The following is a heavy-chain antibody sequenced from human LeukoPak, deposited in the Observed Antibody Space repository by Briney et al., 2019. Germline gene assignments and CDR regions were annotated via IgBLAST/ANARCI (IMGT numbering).Heavy chain of an antibody. J-gene: IGHJ4*02. Sequence: GGSLRLSCAASGFTFSSYAMSWVRQAPGKGLEWVGFIRSKAYGGTTEYAASVKGRFTISRDDSKSIAYLQMNSLKTEDTAVYYCTTLTGYSSSWDELDYWGQGTLVTVSS. D-gene: IGHD6-13*01. CDR3: TTLTGYSSSWDELDY. CDR1: GFTFSSYA. CDR2: IRSKAYGGTT. V-gene: IGHV3-49*04.